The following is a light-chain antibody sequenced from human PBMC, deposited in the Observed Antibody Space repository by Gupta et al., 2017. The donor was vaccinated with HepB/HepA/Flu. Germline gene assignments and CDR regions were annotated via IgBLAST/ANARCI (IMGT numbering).Light chain of an antibody. CDR1: QDVARW. CDR3: QQYDTDPYN. J-gene: IGKJ2*01. CDR2: DAS. Sequence: DIQMTQSPSSLSASVGDRVSITCRASQDVARWLAWYHQKPGKAPKSLIYDASSLQRGIPSRFSGSGSGTNFTRTISSLQTEDYGNFYCQQYDTDPYNFGQGTXVEIK. V-gene: IGKV1D-16*01.